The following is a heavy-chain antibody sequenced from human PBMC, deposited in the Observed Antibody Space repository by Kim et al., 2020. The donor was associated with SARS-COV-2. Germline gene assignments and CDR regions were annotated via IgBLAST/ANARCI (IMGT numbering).Heavy chain of an antibody. CDR1: GDSVSSNSVA. CDR3: SRGVSNALDI. D-gene: IGHD4-4*01. V-gene: IGHV6-1*01. CDR2: TYYRSKRYN. J-gene: IGHJ3*02. Sequence: SQTLSLTCAISGDSVSSNSVAWNWVRHSPSRGLEWLGRTYYRSKRYNDYAGSVKSRIIINPDTSKSQFTLQVNSVTPEDTAVYYCSRGVSNALDIWGQGT.